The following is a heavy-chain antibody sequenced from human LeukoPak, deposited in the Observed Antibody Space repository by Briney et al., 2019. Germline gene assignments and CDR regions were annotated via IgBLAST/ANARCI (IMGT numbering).Heavy chain of an antibody. J-gene: IGHJ4*02. D-gene: IGHD5-12*01. Sequence: PGGSLRLSCAASGFTFSSYAMSWVRQAPGKGLEWVANIKQDGSEKYYVDSVKGRFTISRDNAKNSLYLQMNSLRAEDTAVYYCARDLSGYDCADYWGQGTLVTVSS. CDR1: GFTFSSYA. CDR2: IKQDGSEK. V-gene: IGHV3-7*01. CDR3: ARDLSGYDCADY.